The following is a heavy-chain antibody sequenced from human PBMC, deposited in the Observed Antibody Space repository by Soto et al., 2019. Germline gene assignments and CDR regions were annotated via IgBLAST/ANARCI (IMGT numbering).Heavy chain of an antibody. V-gene: IGHV3-33*01. CDR1: GLAFSAYG. D-gene: IGHD4-17*01. Sequence: QVQLVDSGGGVVQPGKSLRLSCAASGLAFSAYGMHWVRQAPGKGLEWVAMIYYDGSNKYYADSVKGRFTISRDNSKNTLYLQMSSLRADVTALYYCARVGGTVTSDYWGQGTLVTVSS. J-gene: IGHJ4*02. CDR3: ARVGGTVTSDY. CDR2: IYYDGSNK.